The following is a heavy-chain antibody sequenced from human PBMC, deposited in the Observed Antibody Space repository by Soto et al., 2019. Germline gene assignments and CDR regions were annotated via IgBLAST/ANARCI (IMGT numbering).Heavy chain of an antibody. CDR2: IWHDGKNK. J-gene: IGHJ4*02. CDR3: AGDPRKDAAIDY. CDR1: GFRFSNFG. V-gene: IGHV3-33*01. Sequence: QVQVVESGGGVVQPGTSLRLSCAASGFRFSNFGMHWVRQAPGKGLEWVAVIWHDGKNKYYADSVEGRFTISRDNSKNTLSLQMNSLRAEVTAVYYCAGDPRKDAAIDYWGQGTLVIVSS. D-gene: IGHD6-25*01.